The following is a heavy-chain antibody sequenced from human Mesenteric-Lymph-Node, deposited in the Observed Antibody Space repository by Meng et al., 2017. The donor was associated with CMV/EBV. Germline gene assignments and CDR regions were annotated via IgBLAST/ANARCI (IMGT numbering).Heavy chain of an antibody. J-gene: IGHJ4*02. Sequence: GESLKISCAASAFTFSSYAMHWVRQAPGKGLEWVAFIQYDASIEYYADSVKGRFTISRDNSKNTLYLQMNSLRAEDAAIYYCAKGESSNCPFECWGQGTLVTVSS. D-gene: IGHD6-13*01. CDR3: AKGESSNCPFEC. CDR1: AFTFSSYA. CDR2: IQYDASIE. V-gene: IGHV3-30*02.